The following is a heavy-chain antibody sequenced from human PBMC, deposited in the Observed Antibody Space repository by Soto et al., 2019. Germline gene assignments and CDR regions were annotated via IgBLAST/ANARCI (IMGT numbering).Heavy chain of an antibody. J-gene: IGHJ6*02. Sequence: PSQTLSLTCAISGDSVSNNSAAWNWIRQSLSRGLEWLGRTYYRSKWFNDYAVSVKSRITINPDTSKNQFSLQLNSVTPEDTAVYYCSRDRAVAGTYYYGMDVWGQGTTVTVSS. CDR2: TYYRSKWFN. CDR3: SRDRAVAGTYYYGMDV. CDR1: GDSVSNNSAA. D-gene: IGHD6-19*01. V-gene: IGHV6-1*01.